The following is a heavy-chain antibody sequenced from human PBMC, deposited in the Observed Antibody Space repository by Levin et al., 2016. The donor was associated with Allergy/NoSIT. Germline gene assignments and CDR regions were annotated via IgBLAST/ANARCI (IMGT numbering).Heavy chain of an antibody. V-gene: IGHV1-69*04. Sequence: WVRQAPGQGLEWMGRIIPILGIANYAQKFQGRVTITADKSTSTAYMELSSLRSEDTAVYYCARGETTVTYYFDYWGQGTLVTVSS. CDR2: IIPILGIA. CDR3: ARGETTVTYYFDY. J-gene: IGHJ4*02. D-gene: IGHD4-17*01.